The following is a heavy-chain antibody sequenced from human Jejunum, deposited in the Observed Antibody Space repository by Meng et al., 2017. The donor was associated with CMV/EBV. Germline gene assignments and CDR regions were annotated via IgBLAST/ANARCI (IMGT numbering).Heavy chain of an antibody. Sequence: FPFSLFPMHWVRQAPGRWLEWVAVISYDGSNTFSAASVKGRFTISRDNSKSMLYMQMNSLRAEDTAVYYCVRDRYSGHELTYFDYWGQGTLVTVSS. J-gene: IGHJ4*02. D-gene: IGHD5-12*01. V-gene: IGHV3-30-3*01. CDR1: FPFSLFP. CDR2: ISYDGSNT. CDR3: VRDRYSGHELTYFDY.